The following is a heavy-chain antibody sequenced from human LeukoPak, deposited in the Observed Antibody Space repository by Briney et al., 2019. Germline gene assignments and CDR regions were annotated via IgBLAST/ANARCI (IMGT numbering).Heavy chain of an antibody. D-gene: IGHD3-10*01. V-gene: IGHV1-18*01. Sequence: ASVKVSCKASGYSVNSYGINWVRQAPGQRLESMGWISAYNGNTNYAQKLQGRVTMTTDTSTSTAYMELRSLRSDDTAVYYCATDLYYYGSGNYYLFDYCGQGTLVTVYS. CDR2: ISAYNGNT. CDR3: ATDLYYYGSGNYYLFDY. CDR1: GYSVNSYG. J-gene: IGHJ4*02.